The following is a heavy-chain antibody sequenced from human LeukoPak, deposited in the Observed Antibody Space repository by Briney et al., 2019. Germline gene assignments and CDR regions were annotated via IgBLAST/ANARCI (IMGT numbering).Heavy chain of an antibody. D-gene: IGHD1-14*01. CDR1: DGPISSSSYY. CDR3: ARQTGYENYYYYGMDV. J-gene: IGHJ6*02. Sequence: SETLSLTCTVSDGPISSSSYYWGWIRQPPGKGLEWIGSLFYSGSTYYNPSLKSRVTISVDTSKNQFSLRLTAVTAADTAVYYCARQTGYENYYYYGMDVWGQGTTVTVSS. V-gene: IGHV4-39*01. CDR2: LFYSGST.